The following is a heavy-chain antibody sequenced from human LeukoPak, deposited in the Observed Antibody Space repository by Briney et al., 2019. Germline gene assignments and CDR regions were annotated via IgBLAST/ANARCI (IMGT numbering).Heavy chain of an antibody. Sequence: LPGGSLRLSCAASGFTFSSYAMSWVRQAPGKGLEGVSAISGSGGSTYYADSVKGRFTISRDNSKNTLYLQMNSLRAEDTAVYYCAKARCNWNYLFDYWGQGTLVTVSS. CDR3: AKARCNWNYLFDY. D-gene: IGHD1-7*01. CDR1: GFTFSSYA. V-gene: IGHV3-23*01. CDR2: ISGSGGST. J-gene: IGHJ4*02.